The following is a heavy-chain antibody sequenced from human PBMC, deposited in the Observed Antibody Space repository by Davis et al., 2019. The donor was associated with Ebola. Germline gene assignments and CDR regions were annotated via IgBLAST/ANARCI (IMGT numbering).Heavy chain of an antibody. D-gene: IGHD6-19*01. Sequence: GESLKISCAASGFTFNNYWMGWVRQTPGRGLEWVANTNQDGSQKYYVDSVKGRFTISRDNAKNSLYLQMNSLRAEDTAVYYCARGNTVVADDYWGQGTLVTVSS. V-gene: IGHV3-7*01. J-gene: IGHJ4*02. CDR1: GFTFNNYW. CDR3: ARGNTVVADDY. CDR2: TNQDGSQK.